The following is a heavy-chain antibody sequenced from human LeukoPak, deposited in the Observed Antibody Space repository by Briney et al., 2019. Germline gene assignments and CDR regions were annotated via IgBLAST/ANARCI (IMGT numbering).Heavy chain of an antibody. V-gene: IGHV3-7*05. CDR1: GFTFSTYW. Sequence: GGSLRLSCAASGFTFSTYWMTWVRQPPGKTLEWGASIKKDGSEIYYLDSVKGRFIVSRDNAQHSLTLQMNSLRAEDTAVYYCARARVNLDYWGQGTLVTVSS. D-gene: IGHD1-14*01. CDR3: ARARVNLDY. J-gene: IGHJ4*02. CDR2: IKKDGSEI.